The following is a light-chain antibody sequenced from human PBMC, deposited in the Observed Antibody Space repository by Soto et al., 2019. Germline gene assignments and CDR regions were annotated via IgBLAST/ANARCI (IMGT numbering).Light chain of an antibody. V-gene: IGKV3-20*01. J-gene: IGKJ2*01. CDR1: RTITRAY. CDR2: AAS. CDR3: HQYHSPPQT. Sequence: EIVLMQLPGTLFLPPVEKATLSSRASRTITRAYLAWYQQNPGQAPRLLIYAASYRATGIPDKFSGSGSGTDFSLTISRLEPEDSAVYYCHQYHSPPQTFGQGTKVEIK.